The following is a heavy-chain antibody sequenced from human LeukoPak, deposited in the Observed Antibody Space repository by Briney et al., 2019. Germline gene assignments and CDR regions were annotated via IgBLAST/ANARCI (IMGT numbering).Heavy chain of an antibody. CDR3: ARGQLGATRLEYFQH. Sequence: SSETLSLTRAVYGGSFSGYYWSWIRQPPGKGLEWIGEINHSGSTNYNPSLKSRVTISVDTSKNQFSLKLSSVTAADTAVYYCARGQLGATRLEYFQHWGQGTLVTVSS. J-gene: IGHJ1*01. CDR1: GGSFSGYY. D-gene: IGHD1-26*01. V-gene: IGHV4-34*01. CDR2: INHSGST.